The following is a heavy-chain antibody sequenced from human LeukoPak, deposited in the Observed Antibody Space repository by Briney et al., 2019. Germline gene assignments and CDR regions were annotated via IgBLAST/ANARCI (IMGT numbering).Heavy chain of an antibody. V-gene: IGHV3-64*01. Sequence: GGSPRLSCAASGFTFNIYAMHWVRQAPGKGLEYVSGISSSGGSTYYANSVKGRFITSRDNSKNTLHLQMGSLRPEDMAVYYCARSPINWGQGTLVTVSS. J-gene: IGHJ4*02. CDR1: GFTFNIYA. CDR2: ISSSGGST. CDR3: ARSPIN.